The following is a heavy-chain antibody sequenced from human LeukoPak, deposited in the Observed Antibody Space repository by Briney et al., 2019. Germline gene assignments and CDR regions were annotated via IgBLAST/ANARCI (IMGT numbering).Heavy chain of an antibody. V-gene: IGHV3-30-3*01. J-gene: IGHJ6*02. CDR2: ISYDGSNK. Sequence: GGSLRLSCAASGFTFSGYAMHWVRQAPGKGLEWVAVISYDGSNKYYADSVKGRFTISRDNSKNTLYLQMNSLRAEDTAVYYCARDGRYFYYYYGMDVWGQGTTVTVSS. D-gene: IGHD1-1*01. CDR3: ARDGRYFYYYYGMDV. CDR1: GFTFSGYA.